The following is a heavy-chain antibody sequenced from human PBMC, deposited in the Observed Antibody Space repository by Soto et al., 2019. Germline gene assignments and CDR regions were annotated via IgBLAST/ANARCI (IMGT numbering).Heavy chain of an antibody. CDR2: VSGYNDNT. CDR3: ARDQILSRQVAPDY. Sequence: ASVKVSCKSSGYTFTTYAICWVRQAPGQGLEWMGWVSGYNDNTNYAQKFQDRVTMTTDTSTSTAYMELRSLRFDDTAVYYCARDQILSRQVAPDYWGRGTLVTVSS. D-gene: IGHD6-6*01. CDR1: GYTFTTYA. V-gene: IGHV1-18*01. J-gene: IGHJ4*02.